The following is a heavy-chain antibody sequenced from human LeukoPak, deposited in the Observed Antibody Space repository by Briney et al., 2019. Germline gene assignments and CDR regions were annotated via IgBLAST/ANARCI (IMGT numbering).Heavy chain of an antibody. V-gene: IGHV3-23*01. Sequence: GGSLRLSCATSQFNFNKFGMTWVRQAPGKGLEWVSSISGNGGSTQYADSVQGRFAISRDNSKNTLYLQMNSLRAEDTAVYYCAKAPHLVAAAGPDWFDPWGQGTLVTVSS. CDR1: QFNFNKFG. CDR3: AKAPHLVAAAGPDWFDP. J-gene: IGHJ5*02. CDR2: ISGNGGST. D-gene: IGHD6-13*01.